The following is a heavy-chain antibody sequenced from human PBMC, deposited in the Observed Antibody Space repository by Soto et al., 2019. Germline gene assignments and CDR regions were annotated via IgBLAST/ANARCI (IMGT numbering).Heavy chain of an antibody. CDR2: ISGSGGST. D-gene: IGHD3-22*01. Sequence: GGSLRLSCTVSGVTFSSHAMSWVRQAPGKGLQWVSGISGSGGSTYYADSVKGRFTISRDNPTNTLYLQMNSLRAEDTALYYCAKDNYYDRSGYFDYWGQGAPVTVSS. CDR3: AKDNYYDRSGYFDY. V-gene: IGHV3-23*01. CDR1: GVTFSSHA. J-gene: IGHJ4*02.